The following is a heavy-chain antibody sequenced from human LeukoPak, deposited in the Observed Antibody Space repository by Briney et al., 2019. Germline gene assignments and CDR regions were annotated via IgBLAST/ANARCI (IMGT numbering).Heavy chain of an antibody. J-gene: IGHJ3*02. V-gene: IGHV1-46*01. CDR1: GYTFTSYY. Sequence: ASVKVSCKASGYTFTSYYMHWVRQAPGQGLEWMGIINPSGGSTSHAQKFQGRVTMTRDTSTSTVYMELSSLRSEDTAVYYCARVLAAAGPGHAFDIWGQGTMVTVSS. D-gene: IGHD6-13*01. CDR2: INPSGGST. CDR3: ARVLAAAGPGHAFDI.